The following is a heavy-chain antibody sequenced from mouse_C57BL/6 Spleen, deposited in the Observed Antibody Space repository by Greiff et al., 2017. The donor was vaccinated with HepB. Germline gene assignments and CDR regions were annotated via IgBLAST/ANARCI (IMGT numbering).Heavy chain of an antibody. Sequence: QVQLQQPGAELVRPGSSVKLSCKASGYTFTSYWMHWVKQRPIQGLEWIGNIDPSDSETHYNQKFKDKATLTVDKSSSTAYMQLSSLTSEDSAVYYGAREEYGRGSSFFDYWGQGTTLTVSS. CDR3: AREEYGRGSSFFDY. CDR1: GYTFTSYW. J-gene: IGHJ2*01. CDR2: IDPSDSET. V-gene: IGHV1-52*01. D-gene: IGHD1-1*01.